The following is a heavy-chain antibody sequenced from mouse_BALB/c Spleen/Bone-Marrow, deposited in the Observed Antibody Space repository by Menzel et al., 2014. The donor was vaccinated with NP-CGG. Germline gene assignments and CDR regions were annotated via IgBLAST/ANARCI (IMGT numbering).Heavy chain of an antibody. J-gene: IGHJ3*01. D-gene: IGHD1-1*01. CDR2: IDPANGNT. Sequence: VQLQQSGAELVKTGASVKLSCTASGFNIKDTYMHWVKQRPEQGLEWIGRIDPANGNTKYDPKFQGKATITADTSSNTAYLQLSSLTSEDTAVYYCANYYYGSSLFAYWGQGTLVTVSA. CDR1: GFNIKDTY. V-gene: IGHV14-3*02. CDR3: ANYYYGSSLFAY.